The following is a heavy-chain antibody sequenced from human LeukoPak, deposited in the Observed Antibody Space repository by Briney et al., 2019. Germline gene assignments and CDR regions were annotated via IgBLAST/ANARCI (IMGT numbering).Heavy chain of an antibody. CDR3: ARDHRGIYSPFDY. Sequence: GGSLRLSCAASGFTFSSYGMNWVRQAPGKGLEWVSFISSSSSYIYYADSVKGRFTISRDNAKNSLYLQMNSLRAEDTAVYYCARDHRGIYSPFDYWGQGTLVTVSS. V-gene: IGHV3-21*01. CDR1: GFTFSSYG. J-gene: IGHJ4*02. CDR2: ISSSSSYI. D-gene: IGHD2-21*01.